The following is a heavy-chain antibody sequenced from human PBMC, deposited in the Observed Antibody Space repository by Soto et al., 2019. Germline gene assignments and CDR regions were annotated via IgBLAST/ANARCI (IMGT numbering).Heavy chain of an antibody. J-gene: IGHJ6*02. CDR1: GGSLSSGGYS. D-gene: IGHD2-2*01. CDR2: IYHGVNT. V-gene: IGHV4-30-2*01. Sequence: SQTLSLTCAVSGGSLSSGGYSWSWIRQPPGKGLEWIGYIYHGVNTYYNPSLESRVSISQDRSKNQFSLKLTSVTAADTAVYYCHRSSDADYGMGVWGPGTTVAVSS. CDR3: HRSSDADYGMGV.